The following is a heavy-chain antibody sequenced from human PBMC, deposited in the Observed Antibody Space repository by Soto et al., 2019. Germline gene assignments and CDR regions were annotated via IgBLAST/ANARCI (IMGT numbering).Heavy chain of an antibody. Sequence: GGSLRLSCAASGFTFSSYGMHWVRQAPGKGLEWVAVIWYDGSNKYYADSVKGRFTLSRDNSKSTLYLQMNSLRAEDTAVYYCARGLSSAYYYFDYWGQGTLVTAPQ. CDR3: ARGLSSAYYYFDY. CDR2: IWYDGSNK. V-gene: IGHV3-33*01. D-gene: IGHD6-19*01. CDR1: GFTFSSYG. J-gene: IGHJ4*02.